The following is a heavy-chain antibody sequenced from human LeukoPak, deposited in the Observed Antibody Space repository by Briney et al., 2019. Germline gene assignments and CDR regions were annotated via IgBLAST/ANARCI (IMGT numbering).Heavy chain of an antibody. CDR3: ARDYLHGDYVGAYYYYGMDV. Sequence: ASVKVSCKASGYTFSSYAIQWVRQAPGHRLEWMGWINPNSGGTNYAQKFQGWVTMTRDTSISTAYMELSRLRSDDTAVYYCARDYLHGDYVGAYYYYGMDVWGQGTTVTVSS. CDR2: INPNSGGT. J-gene: IGHJ6*02. CDR1: GYTFSSYA. V-gene: IGHV1-2*04. D-gene: IGHD4-17*01.